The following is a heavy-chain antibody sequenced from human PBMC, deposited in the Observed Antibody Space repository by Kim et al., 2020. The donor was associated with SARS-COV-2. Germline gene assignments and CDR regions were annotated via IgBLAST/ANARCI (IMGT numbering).Heavy chain of an antibody. CDR1: GFTVSSNY. Sequence: GGSLRLSCAASGFTVSSNYMSWVRQAPGKGLEWVSVIYSGGSTYYADSVKGRFTISRDNSKNTLYLQLNSLRAEDTAVYYCAFTLVVTAYDAFDIWGQGTMVTVSS. CDR2: IYSGGST. V-gene: IGHV3-66*01. J-gene: IGHJ3*02. D-gene: IGHD3-22*01. CDR3: AFTLVVTAYDAFDI.